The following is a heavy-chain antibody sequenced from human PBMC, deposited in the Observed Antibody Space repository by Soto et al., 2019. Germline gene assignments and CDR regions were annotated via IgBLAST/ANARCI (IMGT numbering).Heavy chain of an antibody. V-gene: IGHV3-73*01. Sequence: SGWSLRLSCAASGFTFSGSAMHLVRQASGKGLEWVGRIRSKANSYATAYAASVKGRFTISRDDSKNTAYLQMNSLKTEDTAVYYCTLSSLAVRFFEYWGEGTLVTVS. D-gene: IGHD6-6*01. J-gene: IGHJ4*02. CDR2: IRSKANSYAT. CDR3: TLSSLAVRFFEY. CDR1: GFTFSGSA.